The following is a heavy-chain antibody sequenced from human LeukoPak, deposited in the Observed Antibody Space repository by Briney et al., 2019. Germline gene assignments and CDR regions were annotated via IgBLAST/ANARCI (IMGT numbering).Heavy chain of an antibody. Sequence: PGGSLRLSCAASGFTFSSYDMHWVRQATGKGLEWVSAIGTAGDTYYPGSVKGRFTISRENDKNSLYLQMNSLRAGDTAVYYCARAVSGWYDVGYYFDYWGQGTLVTVSS. CDR3: ARAVSGWYDVGYYFDY. CDR1: GFTFSSYD. CDR2: IGTAGDT. D-gene: IGHD6-19*01. J-gene: IGHJ4*02. V-gene: IGHV3-13*01.